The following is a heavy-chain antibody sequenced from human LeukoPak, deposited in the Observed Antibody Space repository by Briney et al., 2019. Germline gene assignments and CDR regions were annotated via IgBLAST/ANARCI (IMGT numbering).Heavy chain of an antibody. J-gene: IGHJ3*02. CDR2: ISAYNGNT. Sequence: GASVKVSCKASGYTFTSYYMHWVRQAPGQGLEWMGWISAYNGNTNYAQKLQGRVTMTTDTSTSTAYMELRSLRSDDTAVHYCAKRTPSKLRSDAFDIWGQGTMVTVSS. D-gene: IGHD2-15*01. V-gene: IGHV1-18*04. CDR1: GYTFTSYY. CDR3: AKRTPSKLRSDAFDI.